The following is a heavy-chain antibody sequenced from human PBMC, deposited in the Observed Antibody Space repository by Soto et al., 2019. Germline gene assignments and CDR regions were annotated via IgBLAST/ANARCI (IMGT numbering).Heavy chain of an antibody. CDR1: GGSFSGYY. D-gene: IGHD3-22*01. CDR3: ASTYSGYLDN. V-gene: IGHV4-34*09. CDR2: INHSGST. J-gene: IGHJ4*02. Sequence: SETLSLTCAVYGGSFSGYYWSWIRQPPGKGLEWIGEINHSGSTNYNPSLKSRITISVDTSKNQFPLKLTSVTDADTAVYYCASTYSGYLDNWGQGTLVTVSS.